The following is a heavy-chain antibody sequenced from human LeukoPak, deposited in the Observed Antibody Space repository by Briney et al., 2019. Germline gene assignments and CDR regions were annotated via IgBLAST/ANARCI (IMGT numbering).Heavy chain of an antibody. CDR2: ISYDGSNK. CDR1: GFTFSSYG. V-gene: IGHV3-30*18. CDR3: ANDYGDHRTPYY. Sequence: GRSLRLSCAASGFTFSSYGMHWVRQAPDKGLEWVAVISYDGSNKYYADSAKGRFTISRDNSKNTLYLQMNSLRAEDTAVYYCANDYGDHRTPYYWGQGTLVTVSS. J-gene: IGHJ4*02. D-gene: IGHD4-17*01.